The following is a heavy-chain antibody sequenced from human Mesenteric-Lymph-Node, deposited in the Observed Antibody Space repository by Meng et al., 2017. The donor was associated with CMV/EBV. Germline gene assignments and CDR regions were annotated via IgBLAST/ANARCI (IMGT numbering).Heavy chain of an antibody. D-gene: IGHD5-18*01. CDR1: GFTFGDYA. Sequence: GGSLRLSCTASGFTFGDYAMSWVRQAPGKGLEWVSAISGSGGSTYYADSVKGRFTISRDNSKNTLYLQMNSLRAEDTAVYYCAKDLVTWYSYGYCFDYWGQGTLVTVSS. V-gene: IGHV3-23*01. J-gene: IGHJ4*02. CDR3: AKDLVTWYSYGYCFDY. CDR2: ISGSGGST.